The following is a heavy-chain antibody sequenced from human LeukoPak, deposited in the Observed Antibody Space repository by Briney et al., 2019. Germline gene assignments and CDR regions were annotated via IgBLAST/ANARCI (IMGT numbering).Heavy chain of an antibody. CDR3: ARTTSLTASGYDY. D-gene: IGHD4-17*01. Sequence: ASLTVSFKASGYTFTNYHINWVRQAPGQGVEWMGWINPNTGGRGYAQKFQGRGSITSDTSISTAYMELASPRSEATAVYFCARTTSLTASGYDYWGQGTLVTVSS. V-gene: IGHV1-8*03. CDR1: GYTFTNYH. J-gene: IGHJ4*02. CDR2: INPNTGGR.